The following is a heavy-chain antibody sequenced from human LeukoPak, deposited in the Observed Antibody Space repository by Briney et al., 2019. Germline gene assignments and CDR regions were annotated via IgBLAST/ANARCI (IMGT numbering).Heavy chain of an antibody. V-gene: IGHV4-59*01. J-gene: IGHJ4*02. Sequence: SETLSLTCTVSGGSISSYYWRWIRQPPGKGLEWIAYIYDSGSTNYNPSRKSRVTMSVDTSKNQFSLKLTSEYAANTPVYYCARGARFHFDCWGQGTLVTVSS. D-gene: IGHD3-3*01. CDR1: GGSISSYY. CDR3: ARGARFHFDC. CDR2: IYDSGST.